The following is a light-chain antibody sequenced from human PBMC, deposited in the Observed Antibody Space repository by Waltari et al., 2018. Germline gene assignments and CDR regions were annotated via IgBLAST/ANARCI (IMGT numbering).Light chain of an antibody. J-gene: IGLJ2*01. V-gene: IGLV2-11*01. CDR3: SSCAGSNTWV. CDR2: SVS. Sequence: QAALTQPPSVSGSHGQSVTISCTGTSSDLGGYNYVSWYQQHPGKAPKLMISSVSKRPSGVSDRFSGSKSGNTASLTISGLQAEDEADYYCSSCAGSNTWVFGGGTRLTVL. CDR1: SSDLGGYNY.